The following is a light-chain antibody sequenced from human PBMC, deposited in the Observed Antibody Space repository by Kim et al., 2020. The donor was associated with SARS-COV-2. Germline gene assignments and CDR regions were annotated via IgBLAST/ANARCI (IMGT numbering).Light chain of an antibody. CDR3: QQYNRYST. CDR1: QSIGSW. CDR2: DAS. Sequence: DIQMTQSPSTLSASVGERVTVTCRASQSIGSWLAWYQQKPGKAPKLLIYDASSLESGVPSRFSGSGSGTEFTLTISSLQPDDFATYYCQQYNRYSTFGQGTKVDIK. V-gene: IGKV1-5*01. J-gene: IGKJ1*01.